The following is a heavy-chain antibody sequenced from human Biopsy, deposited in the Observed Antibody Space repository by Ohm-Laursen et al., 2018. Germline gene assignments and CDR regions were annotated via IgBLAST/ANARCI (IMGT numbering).Heavy chain of an antibody. CDR1: GGTFSNYG. J-gene: IGHJ4*02. Sequence: SVKVSCKAPGGTFSNYGVNWVRQAPGQGLEWMGMINPSGSTTSYPQIFQGRVTMTRDTSKSTVYMELSSLRSADTAVYFCARNTGWYGDLYYSDYWGQGTLVTVSS. CDR2: INPSGSTT. V-gene: IGHV1-46*01. D-gene: IGHD6-19*01. CDR3: ARNTGWYGDLYYSDY.